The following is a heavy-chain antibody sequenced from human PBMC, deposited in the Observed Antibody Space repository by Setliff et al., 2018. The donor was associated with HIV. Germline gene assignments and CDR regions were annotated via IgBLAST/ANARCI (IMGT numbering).Heavy chain of an antibody. CDR1: GYSFSRFS. Sequence: GASVKVSCKASGYSFSRFSINWVRQAPGQGLEWMGWINTNSWIPTYAQGFTGRFVFSLDTTVRTAYLEISDLRADDTGVYYCARDSSEYFDFSSGDFHYMDVWGKGTTVTVPS. J-gene: IGHJ6*03. V-gene: IGHV7-4-1*02. CDR3: ARDSSEYFDFSSGDFHYMDV. D-gene: IGHD3-3*01. CDR2: INTNSWIP.